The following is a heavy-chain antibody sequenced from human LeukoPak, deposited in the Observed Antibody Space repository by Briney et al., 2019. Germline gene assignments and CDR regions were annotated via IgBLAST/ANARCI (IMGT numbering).Heavy chain of an antibody. CDR2: SSAYNGNT. V-gene: IGHV1-18*01. Sequence: ASVKVSCKDSRYTFTSYGIGWVRQAPGQGLEWMGWSSAYNGNTNYAQKLQGRVTLTTDTSTSTAYMELRSLRSDDTAVYFCARGGVGGTVVDLWGQGTLVTVSS. CDR1: RYTFTSYG. D-gene: IGHD4-23*01. CDR3: ARGGVGGTVVDL. J-gene: IGHJ5*02.